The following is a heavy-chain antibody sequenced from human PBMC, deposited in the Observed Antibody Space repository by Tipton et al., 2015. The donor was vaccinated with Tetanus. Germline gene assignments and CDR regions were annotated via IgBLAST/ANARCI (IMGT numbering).Heavy chain of an antibody. CDR1: GDSVSTSFY. Sequence: TLSLTCTVSGDSVSTSFYWGWVRQPPGKGLEWIASRHFRGSFYYNPSVKGRVSMSVDTSKDQFSLTLTSVSAADTGVYYCARQIIAMANKEFDSWGQGTLVTVSS. V-gene: IGHV4-39*01. CDR2: RHFRGSF. CDR3: ARQIIAMANKEFDS. J-gene: IGHJ5*01. D-gene: IGHD5-24*01.